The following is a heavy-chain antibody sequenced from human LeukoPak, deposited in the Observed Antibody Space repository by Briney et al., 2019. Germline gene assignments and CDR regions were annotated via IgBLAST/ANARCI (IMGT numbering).Heavy chain of an antibody. CDR1: GFTFSNYW. J-gene: IGHJ4*02. Sequence: GGSLRLSCAASGFTFSNYWMTWVRQAPGRGLEWVANIRQDGSEKYYVDSVKGRFTISRDNAKNSLYLQMNSLRAEDTAVYYCARDYVWGSDRYTDYWGQGTPVSVSS. CDR2: IRQDGSEK. CDR3: ARDYVWGSDRYTDY. D-gene: IGHD3-16*02. V-gene: IGHV3-7*05.